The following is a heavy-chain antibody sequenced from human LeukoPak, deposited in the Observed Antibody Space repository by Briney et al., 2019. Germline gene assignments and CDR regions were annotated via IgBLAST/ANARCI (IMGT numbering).Heavy chain of an antibody. Sequence: GGSLRLSCAASGFTFSSYGMHWVRQAPGKGLEWVAVISYDGSNKYYADSVKGRFTISRDNSKNTLYLQMNRLRAEDTAVYYCAKDGRRGPAGDSSSWYLYWGQGTLSPSPQ. D-gene: IGHD6-13*01. CDR3: AKDGRRGPAGDSSSWYLY. CDR1: GFTFSSYG. CDR2: ISYDGSNK. V-gene: IGHV3-30*18. J-gene: IGHJ4*02.